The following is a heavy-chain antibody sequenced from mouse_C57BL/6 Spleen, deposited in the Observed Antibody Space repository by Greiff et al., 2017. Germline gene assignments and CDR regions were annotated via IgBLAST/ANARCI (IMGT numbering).Heavy chain of an antibody. Sequence: QVQLQQPGAELVKPGASVKLSCKASGYTFTSYWMQWVKQRPGQGLEWIGEIDPSDSYTNYNQKFKGKATLTVDTSSSTAYMQLSSLTSEDSAVYYCARLGGNSYWGQGTLVTVSA. CDR1: GYTFTSYW. CDR3: ARLGGNSY. D-gene: IGHD2-1*01. J-gene: IGHJ3*01. V-gene: IGHV1-50*01. CDR2: IDPSDSYT.